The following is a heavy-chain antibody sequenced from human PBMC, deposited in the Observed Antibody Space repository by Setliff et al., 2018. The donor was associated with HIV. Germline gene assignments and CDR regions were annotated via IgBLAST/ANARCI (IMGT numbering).Heavy chain of an antibody. CDR2: IYSGGTT. CDR3: ARGQFVSPGRPRHYMDV. CDR1: GGSISSSSYY. V-gene: IGHV4-39*02. D-gene: IGHD6-6*01. Sequence: SETLSLTCTVSGGSISSSSYYWGWIRQPPGKGLEWIGNIYSGGTTYYNSSLGSRVTISVDAAKKRFSLNIRSLTAADTAVYFCARGQFVSPGRPRHYMDVWGKGTSVTVSS. J-gene: IGHJ6*03.